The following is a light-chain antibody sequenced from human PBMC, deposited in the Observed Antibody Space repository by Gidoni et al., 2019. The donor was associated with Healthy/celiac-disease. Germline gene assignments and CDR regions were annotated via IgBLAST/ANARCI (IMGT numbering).Light chain of an antibody. CDR2: DVS. V-gene: IGLV2-11*01. J-gene: IGLJ3*02. CDR1: SSDVGGYNY. CDR3: CSYAGSYSLV. Sequence: HSPLTQPRAVSASPGPSVTIACTGTSSDVGGYNYVSWYKQLPGKAPKLMIYDVSKRPSGVPDRFSGSKSGNTASLTISGLQAEDEADYYCCSYAGSYSLVFGGGTKLTVL.